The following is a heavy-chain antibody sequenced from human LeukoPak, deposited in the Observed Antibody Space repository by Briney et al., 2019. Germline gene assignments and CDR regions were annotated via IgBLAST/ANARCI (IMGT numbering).Heavy chain of an antibody. Sequence: GGSLRLSCAASGFTFSSYGMHWVRQAPGKGLEWVAFIRYDGSNKYYADSVKGRFTISRDNAKNSLYLQMNSLGAEDTAVYYCARDGSYSSSWYFDYWGQGTLVTVSS. CDR3: ARDGSYSSSWYFDY. D-gene: IGHD6-13*01. J-gene: IGHJ4*02. CDR1: GFTFSSYG. CDR2: IRYDGSNK. V-gene: IGHV3-30*02.